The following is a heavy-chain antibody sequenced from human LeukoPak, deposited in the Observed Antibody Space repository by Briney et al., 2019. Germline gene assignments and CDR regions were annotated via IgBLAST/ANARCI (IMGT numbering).Heavy chain of an antibody. CDR3: ARDGAGVVTPEDDAFDI. CDR2: IAGRSDSI. D-gene: IGHD4-23*01. V-gene: IGHV3-48*01. J-gene: IGHJ3*02. Sequence: PGGSLRLSCGASRLTLSTYTMNWVRQAPGKELEWVSHIAGRSDSIYYADSVKGRFTISRDNSKNTLYLQMNSLRAEDTAVYYCARDGAGVVTPEDDAFDIWGQGTMVTVSS. CDR1: RLTLSTYT.